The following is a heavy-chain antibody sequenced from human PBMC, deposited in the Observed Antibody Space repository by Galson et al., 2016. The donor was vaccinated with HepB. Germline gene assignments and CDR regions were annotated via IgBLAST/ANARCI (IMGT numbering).Heavy chain of an antibody. CDR1: GYRFSSYW. V-gene: IGHV5-51*01. CDR2: IFPCDSET. J-gene: IGHJ5*02. D-gene: IGHD2/OR15-2a*01. CDR3: AIQGGSGNTTTRWLDP. Sequence: QSGAEVKKPGESLKISCKASGYRFSSYWIAWVRQVPGKGLEWMGIIFPCDSETRYNPSFQGQVTISADKSIDTTYLQWSSLKASDTATYYCAIQGGSGNTTTRWLDPWGQGTLVTVSS.